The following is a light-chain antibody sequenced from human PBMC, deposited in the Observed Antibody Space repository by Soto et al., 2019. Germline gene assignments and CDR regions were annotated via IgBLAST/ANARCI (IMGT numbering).Light chain of an antibody. CDR3: QQADSFPLS. Sequence: DIQMTQSPSSVSASIGDRVTISCRASQSIYKWLVWYQQKPGKAPKLLIYAASSLQSGVPSRFSGSGYGIDFTLTISSLQPEDFATYYCQQADSFPLSFSGGTKVEI. V-gene: IGKV1-12*01. CDR1: QSIYKW. J-gene: IGKJ4*01. CDR2: AAS.